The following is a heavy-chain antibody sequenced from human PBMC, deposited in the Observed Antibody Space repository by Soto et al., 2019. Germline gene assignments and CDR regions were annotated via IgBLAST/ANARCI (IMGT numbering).Heavy chain of an antibody. J-gene: IGHJ6*02. Sequence: XETLALTFAVSGCSISSSSYYWGWIRQPPGKGLEWIGIIYYSGRTYYNPSLKSRVTISVDTSKNQFSLKLSSVTAADTAVYYCALLEWLFDGMDVWGQGTTVTVSS. CDR1: GCSISSSSYY. CDR2: IYYSGRT. V-gene: IGHV4-39*01. D-gene: IGHD3-3*01. CDR3: ALLEWLFDGMDV.